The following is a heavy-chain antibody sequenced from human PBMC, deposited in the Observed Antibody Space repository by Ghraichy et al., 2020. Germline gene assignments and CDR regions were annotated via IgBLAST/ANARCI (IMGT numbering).Heavy chain of an antibody. J-gene: IGHJ4*02. Sequence: SETLSLTCAVYGGSFSGYHWCWICKPQAPGQELNGEINPCGSTNYNPSLNSRVTISVDTSKNQFHLKLSSVTAADTAVYYCARGRKGGSRDGYNWGYWGQGTLVT. CDR3: ARGRKGGSRDGYNWGY. CDR1: GGSFSGYH. D-gene: IGHD5-24*01. V-gene: IGHV4-34*01. CDR2: INPCGST.